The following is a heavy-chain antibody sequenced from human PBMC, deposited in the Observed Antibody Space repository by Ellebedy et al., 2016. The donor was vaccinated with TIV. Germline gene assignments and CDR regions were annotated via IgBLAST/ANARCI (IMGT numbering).Heavy chain of an antibody. Sequence: MPSETLSLTCTVSGGSISSYYWSWIRQPPGKGLEWIGYIYYSGSTNYNPSLKSRVTISVDTSKNQFSLKLSSVTAADTAVYYCARVVPAAISTYWYFDLWGRGTLVTVSS. CDR2: IYYSGST. J-gene: IGHJ2*01. CDR1: GGSISSYY. V-gene: IGHV4-59*01. D-gene: IGHD2-2*02. CDR3: ARVVPAAISTYWYFDL.